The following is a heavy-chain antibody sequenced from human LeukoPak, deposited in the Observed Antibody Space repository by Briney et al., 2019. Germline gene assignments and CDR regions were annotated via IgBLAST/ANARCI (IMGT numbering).Heavy chain of an antibody. CDR3: AKLVPGDYFDY. D-gene: IGHD3-10*01. J-gene: IGHJ4*02. CDR2: ISWNSGSI. CDR1: GFTFDDYA. Sequence: GGSLRLSCAASGFTFDDYAMHWVRHAPGKGLEWVSGISWNSGSIGYADSVKGRFTISRDNAKNSLYLQMNSLRAVDTALYYCAKLVPGDYFDYWGQGTLVTVSS. V-gene: IGHV3-9*01.